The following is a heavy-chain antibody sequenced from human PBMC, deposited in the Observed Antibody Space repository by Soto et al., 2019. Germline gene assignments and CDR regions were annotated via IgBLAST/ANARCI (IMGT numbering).Heavy chain of an antibody. CDR1: GYAFTTYG. Sequence: QVHLVQSGAEVKTPGASVKVSGKGSGYAFTTYGITWVRQAPGQGLEWMGWISALNGNPNYAQKLQGRVTVTRDPSTSTACMEMRSLRSDDTAVYYCARGRYGDYWGQGALVTVSS. CDR3: ARGRYGDY. D-gene: IGHD1-1*01. CDR2: ISALNGNP. V-gene: IGHV1-18*01. J-gene: IGHJ4*02.